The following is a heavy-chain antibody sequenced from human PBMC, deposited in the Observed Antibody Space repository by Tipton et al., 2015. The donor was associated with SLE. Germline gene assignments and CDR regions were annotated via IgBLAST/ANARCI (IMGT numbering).Heavy chain of an antibody. Sequence: SLRLSCAASGFTFSSYAMHWVRQAPGKGLEWVAVISYDGSNKYYADSVKGRFTISRDNSKNTLYLQMNSLRAEDTAVYYCARDPLRMAAAGTHFDYWGQGTLVTVSS. CDR2: ISYDGSNK. V-gene: IGHV3-30*04. CDR1: GFTFSSYA. D-gene: IGHD6-13*01. CDR3: ARDPLRMAAAGTHFDY. J-gene: IGHJ4*02.